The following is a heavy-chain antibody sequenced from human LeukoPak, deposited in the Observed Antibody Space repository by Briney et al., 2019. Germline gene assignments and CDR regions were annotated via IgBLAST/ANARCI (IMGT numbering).Heavy chain of an antibody. Sequence: ASVKVSCKTSGFTFSAYGIAWVRQAPGHGPEWMGWISNHNGNTHYAQKFQGRITVTTDISTGTASMELRSLKSDDTAVYCCTRGVAVATAYYFDYWGRGTLVTVAS. CDR1: GFTFSAYG. J-gene: IGHJ4*02. CDR2: ISNHNGNT. D-gene: IGHD4-23*01. CDR3: TRGVAVATAYYFDY. V-gene: IGHV1-18*01.